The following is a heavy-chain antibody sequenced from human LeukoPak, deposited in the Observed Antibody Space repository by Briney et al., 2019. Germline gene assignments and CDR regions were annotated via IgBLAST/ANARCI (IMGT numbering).Heavy chain of an antibody. D-gene: IGHD7-27*01. CDR3: ARDLNWETY. Sequence: PGGSLGLSCVASGFTFSSYWMTWVRQAPGKGLEWVANIKTDGSLIYYVDSVKGRFTISRDNAKNSLYLQMNSLRVEDTAVYHCARDLNWETYWGQGTLVSVSS. CDR2: IKTDGSLI. V-gene: IGHV3-7*01. CDR1: GFTFSSYW. J-gene: IGHJ4*02.